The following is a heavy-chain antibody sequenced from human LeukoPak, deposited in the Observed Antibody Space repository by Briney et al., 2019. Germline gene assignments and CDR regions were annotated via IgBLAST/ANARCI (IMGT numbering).Heavy chain of an antibody. Sequence: GASVKVSCKASGYTFTSYAMHWVRQAPGQRLEWMGWINAGNGNTKYSQKLQGRVTMTTDTSTSTAYMELRSLRSDDTAVYYCARDRVTIFGVVTPVLDVWGKGTTVTVSS. CDR3: ARDRVTIFGVVTPVLDV. J-gene: IGHJ6*04. CDR2: INAGNGNT. CDR1: GYTFTSYA. D-gene: IGHD3-3*01. V-gene: IGHV1-3*01.